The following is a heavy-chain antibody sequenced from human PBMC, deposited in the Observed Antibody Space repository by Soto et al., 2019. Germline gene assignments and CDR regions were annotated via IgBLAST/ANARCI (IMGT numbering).Heavy chain of an antibody. CDR2: IRDDGSAT. Sequence: QVQLVESGGGVVQPGGSLTLSCAASRFSFSDYGMHWVRQPPGKGLEWVALIRDDGSATYYADSVKGRFAISRDNSKNTLYLQMNRLRAEDTAVYYCATSTLTDAFDMWGQGTMVAVSS. CDR1: RFSFSDYG. V-gene: IGHV3-30*02. CDR3: ATSTLTDAFDM. J-gene: IGHJ3*02. D-gene: IGHD2-15*01.